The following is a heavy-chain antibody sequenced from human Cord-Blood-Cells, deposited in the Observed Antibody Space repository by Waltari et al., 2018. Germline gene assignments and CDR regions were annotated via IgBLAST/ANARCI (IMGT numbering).Heavy chain of an antibody. CDR2: IYSGGST. J-gene: IGHJ4*02. CDR1: GFTVSSNY. D-gene: IGHD3-10*01. V-gene: IGHV3-53*01. CDR3: ARVAVMTMGSFDY. Sequence: EVQLVESGGGLIQPGGSLRLSCAASGFTVSSNYMSWVRQAPGKGLGCVSVIYSGGSTYYADSVKGRFTISRDNSKNTLYLQMNSRRAEDTAVYYCARVAVMTMGSFDYWGQGTLVTVSS.